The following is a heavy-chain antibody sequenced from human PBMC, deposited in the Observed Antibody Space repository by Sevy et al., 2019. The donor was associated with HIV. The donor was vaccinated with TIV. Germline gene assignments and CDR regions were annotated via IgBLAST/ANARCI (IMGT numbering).Heavy chain of an antibody. J-gene: IGHJ2*01. D-gene: IGHD2-15*01. CDR2: IYSGGST. CDR3: ARDSRYCSGGSCGNAGYFDL. CDR1: GFTVSSNY. V-gene: IGHV3-53*01. Sequence: GGSLRLSCAASGFTVSSNYMSWVRQAPGKGLEWVSVIYSGGSTYYADSVKGRFTISRDNSKNTLYLQMNSLRAEDTAVYYCARDSRYCSGGSCGNAGYFDLWGRGTLVTVPS.